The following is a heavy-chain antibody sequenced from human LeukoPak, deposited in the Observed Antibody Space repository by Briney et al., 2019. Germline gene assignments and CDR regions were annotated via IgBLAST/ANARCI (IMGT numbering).Heavy chain of an antibody. Sequence: PGRSLRLSCAASGFTFSSYGMHWVRQAPGKGLEWVAVIWYDGSNKYYADSVKGRFTISRDNSKNTLYLQMNSLRAEDTAVYYCARDPTYYYGSGSYYTDKWGQGTLVTVSS. D-gene: IGHD3-10*01. J-gene: IGHJ4*02. CDR1: GFTFSSYG. CDR2: IWYDGSNK. V-gene: IGHV3-33*01. CDR3: ARDPTYYYGSGSYYTDK.